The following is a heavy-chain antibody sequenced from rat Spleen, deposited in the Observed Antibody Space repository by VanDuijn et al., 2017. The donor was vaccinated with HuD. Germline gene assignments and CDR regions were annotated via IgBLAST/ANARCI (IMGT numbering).Heavy chain of an antibody. CDR2: ISFDGTST. V-gene: IGHV5-7*01. CDR1: GFTFSDFY. Sequence: EVELVESDGVLVQPGRSLKLSCAASGFTFSDFYMAWVRQAPTKGLEWVATISFDGTSTYYRDSVKGRFTISRDDAKSTLYLQMDSLRSEDTATYYCARRHYGYTDYFDYWGQGVMVTVSS. CDR3: ARRHYGYTDYFDY. D-gene: IGHD1-9*01. J-gene: IGHJ2*01.